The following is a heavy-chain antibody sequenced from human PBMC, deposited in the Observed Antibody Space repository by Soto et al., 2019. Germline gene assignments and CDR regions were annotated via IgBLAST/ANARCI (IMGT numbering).Heavy chain of an antibody. J-gene: IGHJ4*02. CDR3: AKASYYDFWSGYSFFDY. Sequence: QPGGSLRLSCAASGFTFGTYAMSWVRQAPGKGLEWVSAISGSGGGTYYADSVKGRFTISRDNSKNTLYLQMNSLRAEDTAVYYCAKASYYDFWSGYSFFDYWGQGTLVTVSS. D-gene: IGHD3-3*01. V-gene: IGHV3-23*01. CDR2: ISGSGGGT. CDR1: GFTFGTYA.